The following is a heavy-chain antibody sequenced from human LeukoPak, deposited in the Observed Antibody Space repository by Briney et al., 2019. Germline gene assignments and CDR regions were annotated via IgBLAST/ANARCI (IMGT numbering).Heavy chain of an antibody. CDR1: GFPFSTYW. D-gene: IGHD3-16*01. Sequence: GGSLRLSCAASGFPFSTYWMHWVRQAPGKGRMRVSRVNTDGSSKLYADSVKGRFTISRDNAKSTLYLEMNSLRVEDTAVYYCAREHHDVLSRVGFDYWGQGILVTVAS. V-gene: IGHV3-74*01. J-gene: IGHJ4*02. CDR3: AREHHDVLSRVGFDY. CDR2: VNTDGSSK.